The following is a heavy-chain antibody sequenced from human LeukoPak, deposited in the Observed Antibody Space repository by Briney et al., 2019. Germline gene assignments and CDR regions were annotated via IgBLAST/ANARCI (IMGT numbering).Heavy chain of an antibody. CDR1: GYTFTSYY. J-gene: IGHJ5*02. CDR3: ARSQGGNTLWFDP. V-gene: IGHV1-46*01. D-gene: IGHD4-23*01. CDR2: INTSGGST. Sequence: ASVKVSCKASGYTFTSYYMHWVRQAPGQGLEWMGIINTSGGSTTYAQKFQGRVSMTRDTSTSTVYLEVSSLRSEDTAVYYCARSQGGNTLWFDPWGQGTLATVSS.